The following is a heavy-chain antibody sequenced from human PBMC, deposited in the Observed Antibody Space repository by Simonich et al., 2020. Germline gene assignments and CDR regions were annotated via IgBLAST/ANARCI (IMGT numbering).Heavy chain of an antibody. J-gene: IGHJ3*02. V-gene: IGHV1-2*02. CDR2: INPTSGGT. CDR3: ARVRFEAFDI. CDR1: GYTFTDYY. Sequence: QVQLVPSGAALTKPGASVNVSCKASGYTFTDYYMHLARQAPGQGLEWMGWINPTSGGTNYAQKFQGRVTMTRDTSISTAYMELSRLRSDDTAVYYCARVRFEAFDIWGQGTMVTVSS.